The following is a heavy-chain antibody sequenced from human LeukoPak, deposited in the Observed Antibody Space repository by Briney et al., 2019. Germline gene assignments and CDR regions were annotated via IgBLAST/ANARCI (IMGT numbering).Heavy chain of an antibody. CDR2: TYYRSKWYN. Sequence: SQTLSLTCAISGDSVSSNSVTWNWIRQSPSRGLEWLGRTYYRSKWYNDYALSVKSRIAINPDTSKNQFSLQLNPVTPEDTAIYYCARDPAYSSDWTKNAFDIWGQGTMVTVSS. D-gene: IGHD6-19*01. CDR1: GDSVSSNSVT. J-gene: IGHJ3*02. V-gene: IGHV6-1*01. CDR3: ARDPAYSSDWTKNAFDI.